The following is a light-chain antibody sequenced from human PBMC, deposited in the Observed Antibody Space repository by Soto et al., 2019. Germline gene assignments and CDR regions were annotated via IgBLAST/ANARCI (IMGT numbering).Light chain of an antibody. V-gene: IGLV2-14*01. CDR2: EVS. Sequence: QSVLTQPASVSGSPGQSITISCTGTSSDVGGYNYVSWYQQHPGKAPKLMIYEVSNRPSGVSNRFSGSKSGNTASLTISGLQAEDEADYYCSSDTSSSIRVFGTGTKLTVL. CDR1: SSDVGGYNY. J-gene: IGLJ1*01. CDR3: SSDTSSSIRV.